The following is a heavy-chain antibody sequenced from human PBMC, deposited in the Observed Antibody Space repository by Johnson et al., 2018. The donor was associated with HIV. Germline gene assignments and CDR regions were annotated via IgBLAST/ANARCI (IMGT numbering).Heavy chain of an antibody. Sequence: VQLVESGGGLVQPGGSLRLSCAASGFTFDDYAMHWVRQAPGKGLEWVSGISWNSGSIGYADSVKGRFTISRDNAKNSLYLQMNSLRAEDTALYYCAKVHSSSALNGAFDIWGHGTMVTVSS. CDR2: ISWNSGSI. D-gene: IGHD6-6*01. V-gene: IGHV3-9*01. CDR1: GFTFDDYA. J-gene: IGHJ3*02. CDR3: AKVHSSSALNGAFDI.